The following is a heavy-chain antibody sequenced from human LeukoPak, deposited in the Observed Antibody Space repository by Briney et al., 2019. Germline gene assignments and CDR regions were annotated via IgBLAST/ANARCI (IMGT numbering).Heavy chain of an antibody. CDR1: GGSISSGSYY. D-gene: IGHD2-15*01. Sequence: SETLSLTCTVSGGSISSGSYYWSWIRQPAGKGLEWIGRIYTSGSTNYAPSLKSRVPISVDTSKIQFSLKLSSVTAADTAVYYCAREGYCSGGSCYSTPYWGQGTLVTVSS. CDR2: IYTSGST. J-gene: IGHJ4*02. V-gene: IGHV4-61*02. CDR3: AREGYCSGGSCYSTPY.